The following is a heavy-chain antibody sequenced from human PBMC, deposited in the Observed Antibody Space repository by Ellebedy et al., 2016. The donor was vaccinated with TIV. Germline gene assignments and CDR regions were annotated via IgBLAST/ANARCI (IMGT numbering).Heavy chain of an antibody. Sequence: SETLSLXCTVSGGSISSSSSYWGWIRQPPGKGLEWIGEINHSGSTNYNPSLKSRVTISVDTSKNQFSLKLSSVTAADTAVYYCARASSPRGYQPRTKNWFDPWGQGTLVTVSS. D-gene: IGHD2-2*01. J-gene: IGHJ5*02. CDR2: INHSGST. CDR1: GGSISSSSSY. CDR3: ARASSPRGYQPRTKNWFDP. V-gene: IGHV4-39*07.